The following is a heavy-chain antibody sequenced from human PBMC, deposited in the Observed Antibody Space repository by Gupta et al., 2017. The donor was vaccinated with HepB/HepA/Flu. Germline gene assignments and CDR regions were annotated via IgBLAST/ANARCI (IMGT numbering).Heavy chain of an antibody. CDR1: GFTFSSYA. V-gene: IGHV3-30-3*01. D-gene: IGHD2-15*01. CDR3: AREGYCSGGSCYPYYYGMDV. CDR2: ISYDGSNK. Sequence: QVQLVESGGGVVQPGRSLRPSCAASGFTFSSYAMHWVRQAPGKGLEWVAVISYDGSNKYYADSVKGRFTISRDNSKNTLYLQMNSLRAEDTAVYYCAREGYCSGGSCYPYYYGMDVWGQGTTVTVSS. J-gene: IGHJ6*02.